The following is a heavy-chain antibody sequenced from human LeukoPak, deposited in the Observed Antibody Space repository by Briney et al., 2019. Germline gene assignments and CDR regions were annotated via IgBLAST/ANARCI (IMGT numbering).Heavy chain of an antibody. Sequence: TLSLTCVVSGDSIDSGGFSWSWIRQAPGKGLEWIGYIYNSGSTFYNPSLESRLTISIDMSKNQMSMRLNSVTAADTAVYFCAKYSLSRETFQHWGQGTLVTVSS. CDR1: GDSIDSGGFS. J-gene: IGHJ1*01. V-gene: IGHV4-30-4*07. CDR3: AKYSLSRETFQH. D-gene: IGHD5/OR15-5a*01. CDR2: IYNSGST.